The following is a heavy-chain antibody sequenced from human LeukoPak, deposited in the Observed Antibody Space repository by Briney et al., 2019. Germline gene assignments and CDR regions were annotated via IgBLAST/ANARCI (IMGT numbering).Heavy chain of an antibody. CDR1: GGSISSYY. CDR2: IYPGGTT. CDR3: ARDLLW. V-gene: IGHV4-4*07. D-gene: IGHD2-21*01. Sequence: SETLSLTCTVSGGSISSYYWSWIRQPAGKGLEWIGYIYPGGTTSYNPSLKSRVTMSVDTSKNQFSLRLTSVIAADTAVYYCARDLLWWGQGTLVTVSS. J-gene: IGHJ4*02.